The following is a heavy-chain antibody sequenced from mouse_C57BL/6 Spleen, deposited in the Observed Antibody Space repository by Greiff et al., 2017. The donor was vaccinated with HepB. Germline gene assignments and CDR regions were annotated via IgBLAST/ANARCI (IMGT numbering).Heavy chain of an antibody. J-gene: IGHJ4*01. D-gene: IGHD2-12*01. Sequence: EVQLQQSGPGLVKPSQSLSLTCSVTGYSITSGYYWNWIRQFPGNKLEWMGYISYDGSNNYNPSLKNRISITRDTSKNQFFLKLNSVTTEDTATYYCAARYGDAMDYWGQGTSVTVSS. V-gene: IGHV3-6*01. CDR2: ISYDGSN. CDR1: GYSITSGYY. CDR3: AARYGDAMDY.